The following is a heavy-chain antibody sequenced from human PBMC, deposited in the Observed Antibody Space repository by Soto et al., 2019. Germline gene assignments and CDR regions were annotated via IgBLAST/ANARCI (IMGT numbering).Heavy chain of an antibody. D-gene: IGHD5-12*01. CDR3: ARDKGDGYHLYYFDY. V-gene: IGHV1-69*08. Sequence: QVQLVQSGAEVKKPGSSVKVSCKTSGYTFSRHTINWVRQAPGQGLEWMGRIIPVPGIANYAENFQGRVTVTADKSTSTAYMELSSLRSEDTAVYYCARDKGDGYHLYYFDYWGQGTLVTVSS. J-gene: IGHJ4*02. CDR2: IIPVPGIA. CDR1: GYTFSRHT.